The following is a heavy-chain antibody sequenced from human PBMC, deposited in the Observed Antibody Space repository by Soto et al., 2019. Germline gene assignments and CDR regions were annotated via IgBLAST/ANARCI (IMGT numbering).Heavy chain of an antibody. Sequence: ASVKVSCKASGYTFTSYAMHWVRQAPGQRLEWMGWINAGNGNTKYSQKFQGRVTITRDTSASTAYMELSSLRSEDTAVYYCARVRMGRFLGWGPFDYWGQGTLVTVSS. CDR1: GYTFTSYA. CDR3: ARVRMGRFLGWGPFDY. V-gene: IGHV1-3*01. CDR2: INAGNGNT. D-gene: IGHD3-3*01. J-gene: IGHJ4*02.